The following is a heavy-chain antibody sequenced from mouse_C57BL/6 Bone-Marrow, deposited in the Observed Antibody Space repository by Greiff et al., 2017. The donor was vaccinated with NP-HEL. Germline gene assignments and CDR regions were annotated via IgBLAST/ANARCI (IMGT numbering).Heavy chain of an antibody. Sequence: EVQLVESGGGLVQPKGSLKLSCAASGFSFNTYAMNWVRQAPGKGLEWVARIRSKSNNYATYYADSVKDRFTISTSASATILYLQMNNMKTTDTAMYYCVRHEYCGSSGYFDVWGTGTTLTVSS. J-gene: IGHJ1*03. V-gene: IGHV10-1*01. CDR1: GFSFNTYA. CDR2: IRSKSNNYAT. CDR3: VRHEYCGSSGYFDV. D-gene: IGHD1-1*01.